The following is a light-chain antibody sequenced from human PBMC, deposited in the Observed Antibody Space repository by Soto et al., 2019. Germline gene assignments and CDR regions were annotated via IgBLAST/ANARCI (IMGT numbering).Light chain of an antibody. J-gene: IGKJ5*01. CDR3: QQRLHWPIT. CDR1: QTVGRY. V-gene: IGKV3-11*01. Sequence: EIVLTQSPATLSLSPGDRVTLSCRASQTVGRYLSWYQHSPGQGPRLLVYDASNRATGIPARFSGSGPETDFTLTISSLEPEDFAVYYCQQRLHWPITFGQGTRLEIK. CDR2: DAS.